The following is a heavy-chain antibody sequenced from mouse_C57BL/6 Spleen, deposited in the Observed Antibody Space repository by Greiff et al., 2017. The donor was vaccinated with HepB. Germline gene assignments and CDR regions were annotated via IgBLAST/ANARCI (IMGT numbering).Heavy chain of an antibody. CDR1: GFTFSDYG. CDR3: ARGLRYPAWFAD. D-gene: IGHD1-1*01. Sequence: EVKLEESGGGLVKPGGSLKLSCAASGFTFSDYGMYWVRQAPEKGLEWVAYISSGSSTIYYADTVKGRFTISRDTAKNNLFLQMTSLRSEDTAMYYCARGLRYPAWFADWGQGTLVTVSA. CDR2: ISSGSSTI. J-gene: IGHJ3*01. V-gene: IGHV5-17*01.